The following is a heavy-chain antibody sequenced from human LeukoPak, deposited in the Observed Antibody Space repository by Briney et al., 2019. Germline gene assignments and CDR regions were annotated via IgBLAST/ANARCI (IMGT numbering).Heavy chain of an antibody. CDR2: ISYDGSNK. CDR1: GFTSSSYG. D-gene: IGHD4-17*01. V-gene: IGHV3-30*03. CDR3: ARPRTLSVNSLYYGMDV. Sequence: SGRSLRLSCAASGFTSSSYGMHWVRQAPGKGLEWVAVISYDGSNKYYADSVKGRFTISRDNSKNTLYLQMNSLRAEDTAVYYCARPRTLSVNSLYYGMDVWGKGTTVTVSS. J-gene: IGHJ6*04.